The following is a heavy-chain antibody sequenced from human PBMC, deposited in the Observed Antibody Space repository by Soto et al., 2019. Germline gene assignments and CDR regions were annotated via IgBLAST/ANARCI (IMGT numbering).Heavy chain of an antibody. CDR2: IKQDGSEK. Sequence: GGSLRLSCAASGFTLCSYWMSWVRQAPGKGLEWVANIKQDGSEKYYVDSVKGRFTISRDNAKNSLYLQMNSLRAEDTAVYYCARQPLSDYDFWSGYPYYFDYWGQGTLVTVSS. J-gene: IGHJ4*02. CDR1: GFTLCSYW. V-gene: IGHV3-7*01. D-gene: IGHD3-3*01. CDR3: ARQPLSDYDFWSGYPYYFDY.